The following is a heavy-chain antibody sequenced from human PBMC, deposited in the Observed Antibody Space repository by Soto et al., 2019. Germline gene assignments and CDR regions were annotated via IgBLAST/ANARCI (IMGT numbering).Heavy chain of an antibody. CDR1: GGSISTYY. V-gene: IGHV4-59*01. Sequence: QVQLQESGPGLVKPSETLSLTCTVSGGSISTYYWSWIRQPPGKELEWIGYMYYSGSTHYNPSLRSRVTLPVDTSKYQCSLNLSPVTAADTEVYYCAGARLYYYFDGMDVWCRGTAVTVS. CDR3: AGARLYYYFDGMDV. J-gene: IGHJ6*02. D-gene: IGHD3-22*01. CDR2: MYYSGST.